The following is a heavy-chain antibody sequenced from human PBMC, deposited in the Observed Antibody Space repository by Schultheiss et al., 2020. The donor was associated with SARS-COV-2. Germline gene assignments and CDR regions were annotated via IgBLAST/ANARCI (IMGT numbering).Heavy chain of an antibody. CDR3: ARVVGYGSGELLS. V-gene: IGHV4-61*08. CDR1: GGSISSGGYY. J-gene: IGHJ5*02. D-gene: IGHD3-10*01. CDR2: IYYSGST. Sequence: SETLSLTCTVSGGSISSGGYYWSWIRQHPGKGLEWIGYIYYSGSTNYNPSLKSRVTISVDTSKSQFSLKLSSVTAADTAVYYCARVVGYGSGELLSWGQGTLVTVSS.